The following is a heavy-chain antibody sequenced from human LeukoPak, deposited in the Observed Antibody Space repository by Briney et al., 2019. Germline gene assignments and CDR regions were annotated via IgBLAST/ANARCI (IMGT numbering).Heavy chain of an antibody. J-gene: IGHJ4*02. Sequence: PGESLKISCKGSGYTFTNYWIGWVRPVPGKGLEWMGIIYPGDSDTNYSPSFQGQVTISVDKSISTAYLQWSSLKASDTAMYYCARLESSGSIDDWGQGTLVTVSS. CDR2: IYPGDSDT. D-gene: IGHD6-19*01. CDR1: GYTFTNYW. V-gene: IGHV5-51*01. CDR3: ARLESSGSIDD.